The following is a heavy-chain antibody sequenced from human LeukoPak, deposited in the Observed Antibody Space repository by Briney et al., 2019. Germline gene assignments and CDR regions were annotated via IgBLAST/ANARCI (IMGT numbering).Heavy chain of an antibody. CDR1: GYTFTSYG. CDR3: ARGHGDYFDY. V-gene: IGHV1-18*01. Sequence: ASVKVSCKASGYTFTSYGISWVRQAPGQGLEWMGWISAYNGNTNYAQKLQGRVTITRNTSISTAYMELSSLRSEDTAVYYCARGHGDYFDYWGQGTLVTVSS. CDR2: ISAYNGNT. D-gene: IGHD7-27*01. J-gene: IGHJ4*02.